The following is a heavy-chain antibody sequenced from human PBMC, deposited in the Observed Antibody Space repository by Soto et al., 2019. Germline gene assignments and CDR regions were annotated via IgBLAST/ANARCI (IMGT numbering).Heavy chain of an antibody. D-gene: IGHD3-3*01. Sequence: QVQLVQSGAEVKKPGSSVKVSCKASGGTFSSYAISWVRQAPGQGLEWLGGIILIFGTANYAQKFQGRVTIIADASTSKVYMELSSLGSKDTAVYYCARDTGKDFWSAYNWFALWGQGTLVTVSS. CDR2: IILIFGTA. V-gene: IGHV1-69*12. CDR3: ARDTGKDFWSAYNWFAL. J-gene: IGHJ5*02. CDR1: GGTFSSYA.